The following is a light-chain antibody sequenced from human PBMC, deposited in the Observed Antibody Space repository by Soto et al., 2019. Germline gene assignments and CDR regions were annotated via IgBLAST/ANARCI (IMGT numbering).Light chain of an antibody. V-gene: IGLV1-40*01. J-gene: IGLJ2*01. CDR1: SSNIGAGYD. CDR2: GNS. CDR3: QSYDSSLSGYVV. Sequence: QSALTQPPSVSGAPGQRVTISCTGSSSNIGAGYDVHWYQQLPGTAPKLLIYGNSNRPSGVPDRFSGSKSGTAASPAITGLQAEDEADYDCQSYDSSLSGYVVFGGGTKLTVL.